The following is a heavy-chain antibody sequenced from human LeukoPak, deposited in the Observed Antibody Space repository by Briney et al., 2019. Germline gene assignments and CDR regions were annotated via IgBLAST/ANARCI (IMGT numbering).Heavy chain of an antibody. V-gene: IGHV3-30*03. CDR2: IAFDGSNK. CDR1: GFTFSSYG. CDR3: ARSGYDLYYVDY. D-gene: IGHD5-12*01. J-gene: IGHJ4*02. Sequence: VGSLRLSCAASGFTFSSYGMNWVRQTPGKGLEWVAGIAFDGSNKYYADSLKGRFTISIANSKTTLYLQMNSRRAKDTAGYYCARSGYDLYYVDYCGLGTLVTVSS.